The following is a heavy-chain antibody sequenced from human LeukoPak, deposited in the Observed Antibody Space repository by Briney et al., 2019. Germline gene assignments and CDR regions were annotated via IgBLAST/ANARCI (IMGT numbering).Heavy chain of an antibody. Sequence: SETLSLTCAVYGGSFSGYYWSWIRQPPGKWLEWIGEINHSGSTNYNPSLKSRVTISVDTSKNQFSLKLTSVTAADTAVYYCARVWDYYYSMDVWGKGTTVTVSS. J-gene: IGHJ6*03. CDR3: ARVWDYYYSMDV. D-gene: IGHD7-27*01. CDR2: INHSGST. CDR1: GGSFSGYY. V-gene: IGHV4-34*01.